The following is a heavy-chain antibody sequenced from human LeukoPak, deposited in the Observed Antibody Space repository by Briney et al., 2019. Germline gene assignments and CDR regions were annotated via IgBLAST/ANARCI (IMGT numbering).Heavy chain of an antibody. V-gene: IGHV3-7*01. Sequence: GGSLRLSCAASQFIFSSFWMSWVRQAPGKGLEWVANIKQDGSEKYYLESVKGRFTISRDNANNSLYLQMNSLRAEDTALYYCARLGGLAGRTGQNFWGQGTLVTVSS. D-gene: IGHD3-16*01. CDR2: IKQDGSEK. J-gene: IGHJ4*02. CDR3: ARLGGLAGRTGQNF. CDR1: QFIFSSFW.